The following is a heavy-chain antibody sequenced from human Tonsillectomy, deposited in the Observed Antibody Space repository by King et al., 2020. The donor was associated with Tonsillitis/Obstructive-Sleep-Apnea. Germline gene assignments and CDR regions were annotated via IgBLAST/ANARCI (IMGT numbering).Heavy chain of an antibody. CDR3: ARDLTPLYCSGGSCYGNAFDI. CDR1: GGSFSGYY. CDR2: INHSGST. D-gene: IGHD2-15*01. J-gene: IGHJ3*02. Sequence: VQLQQWGAGLLKPSETLSLTCAVYGGSFSGYYWSWIRQPPGKGLEWIGEINHSGSTNYNPSLKSRVTISVDTSKNQFSLKQSSVTAADTAVYYCARDLTPLYCSGGSCYGNAFDIWGQGTMVTVSS. V-gene: IGHV4-34*01.